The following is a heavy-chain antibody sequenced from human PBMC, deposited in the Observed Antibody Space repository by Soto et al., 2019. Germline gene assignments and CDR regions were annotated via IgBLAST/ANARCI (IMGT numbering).Heavy chain of an antibody. Sequence: EVQLVESGGGLVKPGGSLRLSCAASGFTFSNAWMSWVRQAPGKGLEWVGRIKSKTDGGTTDYAAPVKGRFTISRDDSKITLYLQMNSLKTEDTAVYYCTTSGYIWGSYRFSYWGQGTLVTVSS. CDR3: TTSGYIWGSYRFSY. CDR2: IKSKTDGGTT. D-gene: IGHD3-16*02. J-gene: IGHJ4*02. CDR1: GFTFSNAW. V-gene: IGHV3-15*01.